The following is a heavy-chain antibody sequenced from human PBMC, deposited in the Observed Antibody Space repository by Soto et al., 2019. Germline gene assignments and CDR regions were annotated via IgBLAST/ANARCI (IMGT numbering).Heavy chain of an antibody. J-gene: IGHJ5*02. CDR2: IIPIFGTA. CDR3: ALMVRGVIITDDNWFDP. CDR1: GGTFSSYA. Sequence: SVKVSCKASGGTFSSYAISWVRQAPGQGLEWMGGIIPIFGTANYAQKFQGRVTITADESTSTAYMELSSLRSEDTAVYYCALMVRGVIITDDNWFDPWGQGTLVTVSS. D-gene: IGHD3-10*01. V-gene: IGHV1-69*13.